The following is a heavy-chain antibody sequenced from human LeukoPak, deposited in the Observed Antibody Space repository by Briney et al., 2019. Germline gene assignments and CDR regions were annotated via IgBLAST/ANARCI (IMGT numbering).Heavy chain of an antibody. J-gene: IGHJ5*02. Sequence: ASVKVSCKASGYTFTGYYMHWVRQAPGQGLEWMGWIYPNSGGTNYAQKFQGWVTMTRDTSISTAYMELSRLRSDDTAVYYCARGGFTFGGVISGEGLNWFDPWGQGTLVTVSS. V-gene: IGHV1-2*04. CDR3: ARGGFTFGGVISGEGLNWFDP. CDR2: IYPNSGGT. CDR1: GYTFTGYY. D-gene: IGHD3-16*01.